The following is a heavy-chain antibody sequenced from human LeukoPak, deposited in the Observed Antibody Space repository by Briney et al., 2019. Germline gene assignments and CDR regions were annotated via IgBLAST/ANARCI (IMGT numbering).Heavy chain of an antibody. CDR3: ARRIAYGSGSYYSSYYYYYGMDV. CDR2: IIPIFGTA. V-gene: IGHV1-69*13. CDR1: GGTFSSYA. Sequence: ASVKVSCKASGGTFSSYAISWVRQAPGQGLEWMGGIIPIFGTANYAQKFQGRVTITAVESTSTAYMELSSLRSEDTAVYYCARRIAYGSGSYYSSYYYYYGMDVLGQGTTVTVSS. D-gene: IGHD3-10*01. J-gene: IGHJ6*02.